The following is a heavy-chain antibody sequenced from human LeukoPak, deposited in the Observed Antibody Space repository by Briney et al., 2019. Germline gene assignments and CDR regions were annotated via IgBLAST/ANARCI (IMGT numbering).Heavy chain of an antibody. CDR2: IKQDGSDK. V-gene: IGHV3-7*01. D-gene: IGHD1-26*01. CDR1: GFTFSGYW. Sequence: GGSLRLSCVASGFTFSGYWMTWVRQAPGKGLEWVANIKQDGSDKYYVDSVKGRFTISSDNAKNTLYLQVNSLRAEDTAVYYCARVGATTWYWGQGTLVTVSS. CDR3: ARVGATTWY. J-gene: IGHJ4*02.